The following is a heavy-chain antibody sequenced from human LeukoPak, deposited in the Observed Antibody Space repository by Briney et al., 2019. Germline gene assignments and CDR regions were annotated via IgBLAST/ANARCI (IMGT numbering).Heavy chain of an antibody. CDR2: IYYSGST. Sequence: SGTLSLTCTVSGGSISSSSYYWGWIRQPPGKGLEWIGSIYYSGSTYYNPSLKSRVTISVDTSKNQFSLKLSSVTAADTAVYYCARREGAYYGSGSYYPINWFDPWGQGTLVTVSS. D-gene: IGHD3-10*01. V-gene: IGHV4-39*01. J-gene: IGHJ5*02. CDR3: ARREGAYYGSGSYYPINWFDP. CDR1: GGSISSSSYY.